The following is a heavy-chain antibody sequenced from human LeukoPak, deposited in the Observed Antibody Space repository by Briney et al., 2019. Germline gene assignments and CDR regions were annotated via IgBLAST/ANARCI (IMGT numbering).Heavy chain of an antibody. J-gene: IGHJ4*02. CDR1: GVTFSSYA. Sequence: PGGSLRLSCAASGVTFSSYAMSWVRQAPGKGLEWVSSISGSGGSTYYADSVKGRFTISRDNSKNTLFLQMNSLRAEDTAMYYCAKRAVPGNAFFDNWGQGNLVTVSS. V-gene: IGHV3-23*01. CDR2: ISGSGGST. CDR3: AKRAVPGNAFFDN. D-gene: IGHD6-19*01.